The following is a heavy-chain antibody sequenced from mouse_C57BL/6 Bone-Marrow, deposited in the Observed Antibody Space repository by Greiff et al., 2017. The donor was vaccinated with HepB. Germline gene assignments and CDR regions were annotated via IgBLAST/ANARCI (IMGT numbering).Heavy chain of an antibody. J-gene: IGHJ3*01. Sequence: QVQLQQSGPELVKPGASVKISCKASGYAFSSSWMNWVKQRPGKGLEWIGRIYPGDGDTNYNGKFKGKATLTADKSSSTAYIQLSSLTSEDSAVYFCARYRGYGGFAYWGQGTLVTVSA. D-gene: IGHD1-1*02. CDR3: ARYRGYGGFAY. CDR1: GYAFSSSW. V-gene: IGHV1-82*01. CDR2: IYPGDGDT.